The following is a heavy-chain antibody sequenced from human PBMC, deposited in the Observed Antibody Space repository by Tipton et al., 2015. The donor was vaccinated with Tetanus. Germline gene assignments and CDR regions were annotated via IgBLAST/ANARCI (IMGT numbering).Heavy chain of an antibody. CDR2: ISYGGST. CDR1: GGSIRSDNYY. Sequence: TLSLTCTVSGGSIRSDNYYWNWIRQPPGKGLEWLAYISYGGSTNSNYPLKSRITISQDTSKNQFSLKLHSVTAADTAVYYCARGITDGYNRRLDYWGQGTLVAVSP. J-gene: IGHJ4*02. CDR3: ARGITDGYNRRLDY. D-gene: IGHD5-24*01. V-gene: IGHV4-61*01.